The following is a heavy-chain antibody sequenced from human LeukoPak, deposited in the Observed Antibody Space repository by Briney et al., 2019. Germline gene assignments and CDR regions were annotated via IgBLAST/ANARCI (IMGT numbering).Heavy chain of an antibody. CDR3: AKGRCSSTSCPYYFDY. Sequence: PGGSLRLSCAASGFTFSSYAMSWVRQAPGKGLEWVSAISGSGGSTYYADSVKGRFTISRDNSKNTLYLQMNSLRAEDTALYYCAKGRCSSTSCPYYFDYWGQGTLVTVSS. D-gene: IGHD2-2*01. CDR2: ISGSGGST. V-gene: IGHV3-23*01. J-gene: IGHJ4*02. CDR1: GFTFSSYA.